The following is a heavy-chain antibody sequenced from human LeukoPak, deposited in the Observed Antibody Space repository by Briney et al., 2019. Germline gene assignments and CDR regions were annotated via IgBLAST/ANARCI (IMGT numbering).Heavy chain of an antibody. CDR1: GFTFSSYS. CDR2: ISSSSSYI. CDR3: ARDAGSYALPISYNDY. V-gene: IGHV3-21*01. J-gene: IGHJ4*02. D-gene: IGHD1-26*01. Sequence: PGGSLRLSCAASGFTFSSYSMNWVRQAPGKGLEWVSSISSSSSYIYYADSVKGRFTISRDNAKDSLYLQMNSLRAEDTAVYYCARDAGSYALPISYNDYWGQGTLVTVSS.